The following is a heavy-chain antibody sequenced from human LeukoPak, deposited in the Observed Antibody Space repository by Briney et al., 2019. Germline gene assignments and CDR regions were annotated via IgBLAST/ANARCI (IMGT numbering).Heavy chain of an antibody. D-gene: IGHD2-21*01. J-gene: IGHJ4*02. Sequence: SETLSLTCAVSGYSISSGYYWGWIRQPPGKGLEWIGSIYHSGSTYYNPSLKSRVTISVDTSKNQFSLKLSSVTAADTAVYYCARVILGAVADYWGQGTLVTVSS. V-gene: IGHV4-38-2*01. CDR2: IYHSGST. CDR1: GYSISSGYY. CDR3: ARVILGAVADY.